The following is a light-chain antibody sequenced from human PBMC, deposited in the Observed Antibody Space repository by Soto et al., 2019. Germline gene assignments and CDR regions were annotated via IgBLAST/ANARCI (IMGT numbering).Light chain of an antibody. Sequence: QSVLTQPASVSGSPGQSITISCTGTSSDVGAYNSVSWYQQHPGKAPKLMIYDVSNRPSGVSNRSSGSKSGNTASLTISGLQAEDEADYYCSSYTSSSTLVFGTGTKVTVL. CDR2: DVS. CDR3: SSYTSSSTLV. CDR1: SSDVGAYNS. J-gene: IGLJ1*01. V-gene: IGLV2-14*01.